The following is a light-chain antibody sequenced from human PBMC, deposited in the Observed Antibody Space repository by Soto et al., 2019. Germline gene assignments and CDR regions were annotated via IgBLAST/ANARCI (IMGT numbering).Light chain of an antibody. CDR3: QQYGSSPWT. Sequence: IVVSQSPGTLSLSPGERATLSCRARQSVSSNYLAWYQQKPGQAPRLLIYGASSRATGIPDRLSGSGSGTDFTLTISRLEPEDFAVYYCQQYGSSPWTFGQGTKVDIK. CDR1: QSVSSNY. V-gene: IGKV3-20*01. CDR2: GAS. J-gene: IGKJ1*01.